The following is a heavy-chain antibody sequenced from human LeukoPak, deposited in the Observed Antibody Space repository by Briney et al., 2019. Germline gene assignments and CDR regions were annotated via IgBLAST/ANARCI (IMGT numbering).Heavy chain of an antibody. J-gene: IGHJ4*02. D-gene: IGHD1-26*01. CDR1: GGSISSSSYY. Sequence: PSETLSLTCTVSGGSISSSSYYWGWIRQPPGKGLEWIGYIYYSGSTNYNPSLKSRVTISVDTSKNQFSLKLSSVTAADTAVYYCARAMGATFYDYWGQGTLVTVSS. CDR3: ARAMGATFYDY. CDR2: IYYSGST. V-gene: IGHV4-61*05.